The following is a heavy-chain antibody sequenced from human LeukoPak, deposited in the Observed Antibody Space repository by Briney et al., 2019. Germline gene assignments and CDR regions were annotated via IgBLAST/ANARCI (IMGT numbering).Heavy chain of an antibody. Sequence: PGGSLRLSCAASGFTFSSHSMHWVRQAPGKGLEWVALISFDGNDKYYADSVKGRFTISRDNSKNTLYLQMHSLRVEDTAVYYCVRDFLVVVTAQYDYWGQGTLIIVSS. CDR1: GFTFSSHS. D-gene: IGHD2-21*02. CDR2: ISFDGNDK. CDR3: VRDFLVVVTAQYDY. V-gene: IGHV3-30*04. J-gene: IGHJ4*02.